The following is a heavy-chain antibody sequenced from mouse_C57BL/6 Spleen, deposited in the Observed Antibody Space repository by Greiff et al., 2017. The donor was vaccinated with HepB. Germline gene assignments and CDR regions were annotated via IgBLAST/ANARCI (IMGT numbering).Heavy chain of an antibody. CDR2: IHPNSGST. D-gene: IGHD2-4*01. V-gene: IGHV1-64*01. CDR1: GYTFTSYW. Sequence: VQLQQPGAELVKPGASVKLSCKASGYTFTSYWMHWVKQRPGQGLEWIGMIHPNSGSTNYNEKFKSKATLTVDKSSSTAYMQLSSLTSEDSAVYYCAREEDYDGAWFAYWGQGTLVTVSA. J-gene: IGHJ3*01. CDR3: AREEDYDGAWFAY.